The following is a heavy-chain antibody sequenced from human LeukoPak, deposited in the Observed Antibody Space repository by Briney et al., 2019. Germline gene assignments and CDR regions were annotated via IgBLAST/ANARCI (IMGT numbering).Heavy chain of an antibody. CDR2: ISYDGSNK. Sequence: GGALRLSCAASGFTFSNYGMDWVRQAPGKGLEWVAVISYDGSNKYYADCVKGRFTTSRDNSKHPLYLQMNRLRAEDTAVYSCAQDFRRGYSYGYYYGMDVWGKGTTVTVSS. CDR1: GFTFSNYG. J-gene: IGHJ6*04. V-gene: IGHV3-30*18. CDR3: AQDFRRGYSYGYYYGMDV. D-gene: IGHD5-18*01.